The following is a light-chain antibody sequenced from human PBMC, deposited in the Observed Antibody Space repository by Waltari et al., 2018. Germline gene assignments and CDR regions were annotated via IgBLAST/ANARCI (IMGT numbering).Light chain of an antibody. CDR3: VLYMGSGIWV. Sequence: QTVVTQEPSFSVSPGGKVTLTCGLSSDSVSTNYYPSWYQQTPGQAPRTLIYNTNTRSSGVPDRFSGSILGNKAALTITGAQADDESDYYCVLYMGSGIWVFGGGTKLTVL. CDR1: SDSVSTNYY. J-gene: IGLJ3*02. CDR2: NTN. V-gene: IGLV8-61*01.